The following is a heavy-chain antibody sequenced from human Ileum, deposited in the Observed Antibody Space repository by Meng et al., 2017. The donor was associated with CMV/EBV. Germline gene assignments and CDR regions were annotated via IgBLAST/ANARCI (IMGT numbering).Heavy chain of an antibody. CDR2: TYPSGST. D-gene: IGHD4-23*01. CDR1: GFTFSSYA. V-gene: IGHV3-66*02. CDR3: APSTVVNVGDY. Sequence: GESLKISCAASGFTFSSYAMSWVRQAPGKGLEWVSITYPSGSTYQPESLKGRFTISRDNSTNTLYLQMNSLRAEDTAVYYCAPSTVVNVGDYWGQGSLVTVSS. J-gene: IGHJ4*02.